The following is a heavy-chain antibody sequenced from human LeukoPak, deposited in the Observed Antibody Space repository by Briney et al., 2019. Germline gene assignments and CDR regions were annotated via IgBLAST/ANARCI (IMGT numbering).Heavy chain of an antibody. CDR1: GFTFSSYW. Sequence: GGSLRLSCTASGFTFSSYWMSCVRQTPEKGLEWVANIKQDGSEKVYVDSVKGRFTISRDNAKSSLYLQMSGLRAEDTAVYYCARDPYSSSWSYGMDVWGQGTTVTVSS. CDR2: IKQDGSEK. CDR3: ARDPYSSSWSYGMDV. J-gene: IGHJ6*02. V-gene: IGHV3-7*05. D-gene: IGHD6-13*01.